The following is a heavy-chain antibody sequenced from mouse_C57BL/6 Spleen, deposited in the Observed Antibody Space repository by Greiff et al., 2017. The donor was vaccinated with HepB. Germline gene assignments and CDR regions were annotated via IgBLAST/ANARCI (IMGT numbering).Heavy chain of an antibody. CDR3: ARPGRWYSNYLDY. J-gene: IGHJ2*01. CDR1: GFTFSDYG. D-gene: IGHD1-1*02. V-gene: IGHV5-17*01. CDR2: ISSGSSTI. Sequence: EVKLMESGGGLVKPGGSLKLSCAASGFTFSDYGMHWVRQAPEKGLEWVAYISSGSSTIYYADTVKGRFTISRDNAKNTLFLQMTSLRSEDTAMYYCARPGRWYSNYLDYWGQGTTLTVSS.